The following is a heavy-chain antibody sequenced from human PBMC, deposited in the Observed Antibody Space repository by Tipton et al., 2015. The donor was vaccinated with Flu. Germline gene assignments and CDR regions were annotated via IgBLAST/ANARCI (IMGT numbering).Heavy chain of an antibody. CDR2: IHYSGSP. D-gene: IGHD6-13*01. Sequence: TLSLTCTVSGDSMRSDYFWGWIRQAPGKGLEWIGNIHYSGSPHYNPSLKSRVTLSVDTSNNQFSLKLRSVTAADTAVYYCARGLEAATGSWSQNWFDPWGQGTLVTVSS. CDR1: GDSMRSDYF. CDR3: ARGLEAATGSWSQNWFDP. V-gene: IGHV4-38-2*02. J-gene: IGHJ5*02.